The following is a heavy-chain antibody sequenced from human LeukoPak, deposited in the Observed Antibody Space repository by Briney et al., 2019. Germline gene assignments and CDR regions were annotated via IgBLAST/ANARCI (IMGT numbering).Heavy chain of an antibody. V-gene: IGHV4-34*01. J-gene: IGHJ4*02. CDR3: ARGSTYYDSSGQVPFDY. D-gene: IGHD3-22*01. Sequence: SETLSLTCAVYGGSFSGYYWSWIRQPPGKGLEWIGEINHSGSTNYNPSLKSRATISVDTSKNQFSLKLSSVTAADTAVYYCARGSTYYDSSGQVPFDYWGQGTLVTVSS. CDR2: INHSGST. CDR1: GGSFSGYY.